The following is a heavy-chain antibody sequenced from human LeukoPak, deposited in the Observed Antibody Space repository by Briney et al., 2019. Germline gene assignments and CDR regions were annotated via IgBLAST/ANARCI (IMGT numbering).Heavy chain of an antibody. Sequence: GGSLRLSCAASGFTFSSYDMHWVRQATGKGLEWVSAIGTAGDTHYPGSVKGQFTISRDNAKNSLYLQMNSLRAEDTAVYYCARGTMKVVPAAISGYWGQGTLVTVSS. CDR1: GFTFSSYD. D-gene: IGHD2-2*01. J-gene: IGHJ4*02. CDR3: ARGTMKVVPAAISGY. CDR2: IGTAGDT. V-gene: IGHV3-13*01.